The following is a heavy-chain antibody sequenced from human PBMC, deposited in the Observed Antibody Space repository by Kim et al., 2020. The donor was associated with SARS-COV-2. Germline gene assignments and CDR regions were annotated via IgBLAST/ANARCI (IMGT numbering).Heavy chain of an antibody. D-gene: IGHD3-10*01. CDR3: ARGQDLWLGEPIHRGWVDP. Sequence: ASVKVSCKASGYTFTSYGISWVRQAPGQGLEWMGWISAYNGNTNYAQKLQGRVTMTTDTYTSTAYMELRSLRSDDTAVYYCARGQDLWLGEPIHRGWVDPWGQGTLVPVSS. CDR2: ISAYNGNT. J-gene: IGHJ5*02. V-gene: IGHV1-18*04. CDR1: GYTFTSYG.